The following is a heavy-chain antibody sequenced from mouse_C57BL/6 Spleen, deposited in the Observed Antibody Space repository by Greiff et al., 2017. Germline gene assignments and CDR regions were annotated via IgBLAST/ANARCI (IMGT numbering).Heavy chain of an antibody. J-gene: IGHJ2*01. CDR2: IDPVDGDT. CDR3: ASSDYYGSSDPFGY. D-gene: IGHD1-1*01. CDR1: GFNIKDYY. V-gene: IGHV14-2*01. Sequence: VQLQQSGAELVKPGASVKLSCTASGFNIKDYYMHWVKQRTEQGLEWIGRIDPVDGDTKYAEKFQGKATITADTSSNTAYLQLSSLTSEDTAVYYCASSDYYGSSDPFGYGGQGTTLTVSS.